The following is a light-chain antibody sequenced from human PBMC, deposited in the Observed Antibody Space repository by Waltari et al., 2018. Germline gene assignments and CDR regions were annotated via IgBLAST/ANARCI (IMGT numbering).Light chain of an antibody. Sequence: DIQMTQSPSSLSASVGDRVTITCRASQSIGTYLNWYQHKPGRAPELLIYAASTLPGGVPSRFSGSGSETHFTLAISSLQREDFATYYCQQSYTTPRTFGQGTKVEIK. CDR1: QSIGTY. CDR3: QQSYTTPRT. V-gene: IGKV1-39*01. CDR2: AAS. J-gene: IGKJ1*01.